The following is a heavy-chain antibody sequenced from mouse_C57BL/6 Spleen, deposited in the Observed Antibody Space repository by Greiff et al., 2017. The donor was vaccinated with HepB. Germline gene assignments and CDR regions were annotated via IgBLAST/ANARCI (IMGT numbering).Heavy chain of an antibody. J-gene: IGHJ1*03. Sequence: EVQLVESGPELVKPGASVKISCKASGYSFTDYNMNWVKQSNGKSLEWIGVINPNYGTTSYNQKFKGKATLTVDQSSSTAYMQLNRLTSEASAVYYCARDYYGSSYGWYFDVWGTGTTVTVSS. D-gene: IGHD1-1*01. CDR3: ARDYYGSSYGWYFDV. CDR2: INPNYGTT. CDR1: GYSFTDYN. V-gene: IGHV1-39*01.